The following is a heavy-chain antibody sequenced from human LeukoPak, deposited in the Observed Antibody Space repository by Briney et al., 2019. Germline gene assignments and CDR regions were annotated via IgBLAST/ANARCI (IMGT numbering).Heavy chain of an antibody. D-gene: IGHD3-16*01. V-gene: IGHV3-23*01. J-gene: IGHJ4*02. CDR2: FSGSGGST. CDR3: AKDYLGFYDN. Sequence: GGSLRLSCAVSGFTFSSYAMSWVRQAPGKGLEWVSAFSGSGGSTYYADSVKGRFTISRDNSKNTLYLQMNSLRAEDTAVYYCAKDYLGFYDNWGQGTLVTVSS. CDR1: GFTFSSYA.